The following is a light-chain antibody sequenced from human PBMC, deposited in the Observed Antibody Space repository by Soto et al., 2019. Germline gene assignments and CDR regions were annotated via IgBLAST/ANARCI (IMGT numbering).Light chain of an antibody. J-gene: IGKJ1*01. CDR2: DSS. Sequence: EIVLTQSPGTLSLSPGERATLSCRASQSVSSSSAWYQQKPGQAPRLLIYDSSNRATGIPDRFSGSGSGTDFTLTISRLEPEDFAVYYCQHYGSSRTFGQGTKVEIK. CDR3: QHYGSSRT. CDR1: QSVSSS. V-gene: IGKV3-20*01.